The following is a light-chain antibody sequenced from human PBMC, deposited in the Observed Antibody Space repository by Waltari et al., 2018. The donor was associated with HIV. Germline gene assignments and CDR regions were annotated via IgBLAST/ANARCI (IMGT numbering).Light chain of an antibody. CDR3: AAWDDSLSGYV. CDR1: SSNIGSNY. Sequence: QSVLTQPPSASGTPGQRVTISCSGSSSNIGSNYVYWYQQLPGTAPKLLIFRNNQRPSVGPDRFSVSKSGTSASLAISGRRSEDEAEYYCAAWDDSLSGYVFGTGTKVTVL. V-gene: IGLV1-47*01. CDR2: RNN. J-gene: IGLJ1*01.